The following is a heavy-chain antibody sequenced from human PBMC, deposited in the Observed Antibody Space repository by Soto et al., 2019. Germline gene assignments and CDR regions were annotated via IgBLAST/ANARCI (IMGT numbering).Heavy chain of an antibody. Sequence: PGGSLRLSCAASGFTFSSYAMHWVRQAPGKGLAWVAVISYDGSNKYYADSVKGRFTVSRDNSKNTLYLQMNSLRAEDTAVYYCARDVESGSSQYYYYYYGMDVWGQGTTVTVSS. CDR3: ARDVESGSSQYYYYYYGMDV. V-gene: IGHV3-30-3*01. D-gene: IGHD1-26*01. CDR2: ISYDGSNK. J-gene: IGHJ6*02. CDR1: GFTFSSYA.